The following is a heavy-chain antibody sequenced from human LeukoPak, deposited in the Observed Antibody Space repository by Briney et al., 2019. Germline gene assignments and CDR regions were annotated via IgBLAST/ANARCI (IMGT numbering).Heavy chain of an antibody. CDR2: IYYSGTT. J-gene: IGHJ6*02. D-gene: IGHD4-17*01. V-gene: IGHV4-59*01. CDR1: GGSISHYY. CDR3: AREDPQTTVPEGMDV. Sequence: PSETLSLTCTVSGGSISHYYWSWLRQSPGKGLEWLGYIYYSGTTNYNPSLKSRVTISVDTSRNQFSLQLRSVTAADTAVYYCAREDPQTTVPEGMDVWGQGTTVIVSS.